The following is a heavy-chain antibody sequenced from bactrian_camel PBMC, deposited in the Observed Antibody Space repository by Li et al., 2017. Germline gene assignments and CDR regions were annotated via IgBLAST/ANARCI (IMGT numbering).Heavy chain of an antibody. D-gene: IGHD2*01. J-gene: IGHJ4*01. CDR2: IDNTNGNT. CDR3: AADSEQWFGCSATSPANYDF. CDR1: GSLNSKNC. Sequence: HVQLVESGGGSVQAGGSLTLSCTGIGSLNSKNCMAWFRTVLGKEREAVATIDNTNGNTYYADSVKGRFTIVPGDAKYTVFLQMNNLKPEDTGVYTCAADSEQWFGCSATSPANYDFWGPGTQVTVS. V-gene: IGHV3S53*01.